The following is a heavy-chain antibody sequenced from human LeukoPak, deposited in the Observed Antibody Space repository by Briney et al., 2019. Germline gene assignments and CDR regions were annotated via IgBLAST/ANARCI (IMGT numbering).Heavy chain of an antibody. Sequence: PSETLSLTCTVSGGPISSYYWNWIRQPPGKRLEWIGYIYYSGRTNYNPSLKSRVTISVDTSKNQFSLKLSSVTAADTAVYYCARRGAAAEPLDYWGQGILVTVSS. D-gene: IGHD6-13*01. CDR3: ARRGAAAEPLDY. J-gene: IGHJ4*02. CDR2: IYYSGRT. V-gene: IGHV4-59*08. CDR1: GGPISSYY.